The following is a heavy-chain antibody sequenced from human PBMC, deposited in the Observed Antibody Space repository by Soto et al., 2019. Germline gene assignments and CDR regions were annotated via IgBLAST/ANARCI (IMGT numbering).Heavy chain of an antibody. V-gene: IGHV3-30*18. J-gene: IGHJ4*02. CDR3: AKVGYDYGIDY. CDR1: GFTFSSYG. D-gene: IGHD3-16*01. Sequence: QVQLVESGGGVVQPGRSLRLSCAASGFTFSSYGMHWVRQAPGKGLEWVAVISYDGSNKYYADSVKGRFTISRDNSKNTLYLQMNILRAEDTAVYYCAKVGYDYGIDYWGQGTLVTVSS. CDR2: ISYDGSNK.